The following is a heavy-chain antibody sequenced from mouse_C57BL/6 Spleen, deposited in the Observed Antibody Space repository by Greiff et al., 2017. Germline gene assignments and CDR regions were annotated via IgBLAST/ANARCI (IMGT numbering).Heavy chain of an antibody. CDR1: GFTFSSYG. J-gene: IGHJ4*01. CDR3: ARQRGGYAMDY. Sequence: EVQVVESGGDLVKPGGSLKLSCAASGFTFSSYGMSWVRQTPDKRLEWVATISSGGSYTYYPDSVKGRFTISRDNAKNTLYLQMSSLKSEDTAMYYCARQRGGYAMDYWGQGTSVTVSS. CDR2: ISSGGSYT. V-gene: IGHV5-6*01.